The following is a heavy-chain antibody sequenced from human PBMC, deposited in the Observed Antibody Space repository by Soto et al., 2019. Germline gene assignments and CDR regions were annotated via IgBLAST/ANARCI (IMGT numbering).Heavy chain of an antibody. CDR1: GGSISSSSYY. Sequence: QLQLQESGPGLVKPSETLSLTCTVSGGSISSSSYYWGWIRQPPGKGLEWIGSIYYSGSTYYNPSRKRRVTISGDTSKNQFSLTLSAVTAADAAVYYCARPTRMAVWGPGTTGTVSS. V-gene: IGHV4-39*01. CDR2: IYYSGST. CDR3: ARPTRMAV. J-gene: IGHJ6*02.